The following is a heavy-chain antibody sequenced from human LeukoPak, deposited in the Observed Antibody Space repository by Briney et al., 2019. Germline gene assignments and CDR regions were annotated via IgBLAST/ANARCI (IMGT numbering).Heavy chain of an antibody. J-gene: IGHJ4*02. CDR2: IWYGGSNK. CDR1: GFTFSSYG. D-gene: IGHD1-26*01. V-gene: IGHV3-33*08. CDR3: ARVLISGSYTFFDY. Sequence: GGSLRLSCAASGFTFSSYGMHWVRQAPGKGLEWVAVIWYGGSNKYYADSVKGRFTISRDNSKNTLYLQMNSLRAEDTAVYYCARVLISGSYTFFDYWGQGTLVTVSS.